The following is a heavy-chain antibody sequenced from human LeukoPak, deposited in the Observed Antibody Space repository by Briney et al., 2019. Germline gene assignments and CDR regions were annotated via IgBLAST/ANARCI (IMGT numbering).Heavy chain of an antibody. Sequence: PGGSLRLSCAASGFTFSSYGMHWVRQAPGKGLEWVAFIRYDGGNKYYADSVKGRFTISRDNSKNTLYLQMNSLRAEDTAVYYCARAMDGSRFDYWGQGTLVTVSS. CDR2: IRYDGGNK. J-gene: IGHJ4*02. D-gene: IGHD5-24*01. V-gene: IGHV3-30*02. CDR3: ARAMDGSRFDY. CDR1: GFTFSSYG.